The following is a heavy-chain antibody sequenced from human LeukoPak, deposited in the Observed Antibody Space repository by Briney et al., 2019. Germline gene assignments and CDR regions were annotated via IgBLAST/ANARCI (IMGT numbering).Heavy chain of an antibody. D-gene: IGHD3-10*01. CDR2: IKTDGSEK. Sequence: GGSLRLSCAVSGLTFSTYWMSWVRQAPGKGLEWLANIKTDGSEKYYVDSVKGRFTISRDNAKNSLYLQMNSLRAEDTAVYYCARDWNGSGSPNDFWGQGTLVTVSS. V-gene: IGHV3-7*01. CDR3: ARDWNGSGSPNDF. CDR1: GLTFSTYW. J-gene: IGHJ4*02.